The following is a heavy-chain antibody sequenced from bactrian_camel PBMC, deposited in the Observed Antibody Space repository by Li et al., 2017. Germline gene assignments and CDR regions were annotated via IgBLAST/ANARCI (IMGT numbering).Heavy chain of an antibody. D-gene: IGHD6*01. V-gene: IGHV3S53*01. CDR3: AGTLYGGSASCRTELDIWRH. CDR1: GYINRRYS. CDR2: LDDDGTT. Sequence: HVQLVESGGGSVQAGGSARLTCVGSGYINRRYSRGWFRQTPGKRREGVAALDDDGTTTYADSVKGRFTISRRRNILYLEMNNLKPEDTAKYFCAGTLYGGSASCRTELDIWRHWGQGTQVTVS. J-gene: IGHJ4*01.